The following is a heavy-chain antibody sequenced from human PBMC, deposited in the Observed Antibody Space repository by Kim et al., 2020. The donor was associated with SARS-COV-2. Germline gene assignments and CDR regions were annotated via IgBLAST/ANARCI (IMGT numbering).Heavy chain of an antibody. CDR2: ISGSGGST. CDR3: AKALSQGLITMIVVASFDY. J-gene: IGHJ4*02. Sequence: GGSLRLSCAASGFTFSSYAMSWVRQAPGKGLEWVSAISGSGGSTYYADSVKGRFTISRDNSKNTLYLQMNSLRAEDTAVYYCAKALSQGLITMIVVASFDYWGQGTLVTVSS. V-gene: IGHV3-23*01. CDR1: GFTFSSYA. D-gene: IGHD3-22*01.